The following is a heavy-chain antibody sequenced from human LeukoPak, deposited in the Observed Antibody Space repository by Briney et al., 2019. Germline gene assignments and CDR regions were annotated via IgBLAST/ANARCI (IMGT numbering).Heavy chain of an antibody. CDR1: GGSISSSSYY. CDR2: IYYSGST. D-gene: IGHD3-22*01. Sequence: SETLSLTCTVSGGSISSSSYYWGWIRQPPGKGLEWIGSIYYSGSTYYNPSLKSRVTISVDTSKNQFSLKLSSVTAADTAVYYCARHHYSYYYDSSGYIDYWGQGTQVTVSS. CDR3: ARHHYSYYYDSSGYIDY. V-gene: IGHV4-39*01. J-gene: IGHJ4*02.